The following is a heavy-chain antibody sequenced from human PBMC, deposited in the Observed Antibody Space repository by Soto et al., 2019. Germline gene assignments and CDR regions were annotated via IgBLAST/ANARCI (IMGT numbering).Heavy chain of an antibody. V-gene: IGHV3-43D*04. CDR3: AKDISRGPTKNYDFWSGPDY. D-gene: IGHD3-3*01. CDR1: GFTFDEYA. CDR2: ISWDGSNR. Sequence: PGGSLRLSCAASGFTFDEYAMHWVRQPPGKGLEWVSLISWDGSNRYYADSVQGRFTISRDSSKYSLYLEMNSLRPEDTALYYCAKDISRGPTKNYDFWSGPDYWGQGTLVTVSS. J-gene: IGHJ4*02.